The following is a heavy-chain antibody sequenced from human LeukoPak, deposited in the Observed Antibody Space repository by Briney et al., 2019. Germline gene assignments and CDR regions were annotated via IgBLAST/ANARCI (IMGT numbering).Heavy chain of an antibody. CDR1: GFTFSSYA. J-gene: IGHJ4*02. Sequence: GGSLRLSCAASGFTFSSYAMSWVRQAPGKGLEWVSAISGSGGSTYYADSVKGRFTISRDNSKNTLYLQMNSLRAEDTAVYYCAKGLTYYYDSSGYPYYFDYWGQGTLVTVSS. D-gene: IGHD3-22*01. CDR3: AKGLTYYYDSSGYPYYFDY. V-gene: IGHV3-23*01. CDR2: ISGSGGST.